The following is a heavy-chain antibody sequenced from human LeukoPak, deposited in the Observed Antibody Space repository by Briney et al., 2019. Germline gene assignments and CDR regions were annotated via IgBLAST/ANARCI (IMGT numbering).Heavy chain of an antibody. J-gene: IGHJ4*02. Sequence: ASVTVSCKASGYTFTSYGISWVRQAPGQGLEWMGWISAYNGNTNYAQKLQGRVTMTTDTSTSTAYMELRSRRSDDTAVYYCASGDDFWSGYWNWGQGTLVTVSS. V-gene: IGHV1-18*01. CDR1: GYTFTSYG. CDR2: ISAYNGNT. CDR3: ASGDDFWSGYWN. D-gene: IGHD3-3*01.